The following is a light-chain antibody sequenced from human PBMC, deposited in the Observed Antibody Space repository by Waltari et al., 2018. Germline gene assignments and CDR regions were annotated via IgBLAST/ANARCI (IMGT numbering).Light chain of an antibody. Sequence: QSALTQPPSASGSPGQSVTISCTGTSSDVGRYNYVSWYQQHPGKAPKLMIYEVSKRPSGVPARLSCSKSGNAASLTVSGLQAEDEAEYYCSSYAGSNNVVFGGGTKLTVL. CDR3: SSYAGSNNVV. J-gene: IGLJ2*01. CDR1: SSDVGRYNY. V-gene: IGLV2-8*01. CDR2: EVS.